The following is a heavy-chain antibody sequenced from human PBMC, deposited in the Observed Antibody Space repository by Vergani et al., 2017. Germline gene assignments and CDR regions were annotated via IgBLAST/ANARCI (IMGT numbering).Heavy chain of an antibody. CDR3: ARGMVLGVIMIMDYGMDV. D-gene: IGHD3-10*01. J-gene: IGHJ6*02. V-gene: IGHV1-69*12. CDR2: IIPIFGTA. Sequence: QVKLVQSGAEVKKPGSSVTVSCKASGGTFSSYAISWVRQAPGQGLACMGGIIPIFGTANYAQKFQGRVTITADDSTSTAYMELSSLRSEDTAVYYCARGMVLGVIMIMDYGMDVWGQGTTVTVSS. CDR1: GGTFSSYA.